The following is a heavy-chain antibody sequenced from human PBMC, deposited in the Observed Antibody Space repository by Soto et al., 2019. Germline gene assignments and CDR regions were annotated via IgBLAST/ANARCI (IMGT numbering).Heavy chain of an antibody. V-gene: IGHV3-33*01. CDR1: GFTFSSYG. Sequence: PGGSLRLSCAASGFTFSSYGMHWVRQAPGKGLEWVAVIWYDGGNKYYADSVKGRFTISRDNSKNTLYLQMNSLRAEDTAVYYCASWSYGMDVWGQGTTLTVSS. CDR3: ASWSYGMDV. J-gene: IGHJ6*02. CDR2: IWYDGGNK.